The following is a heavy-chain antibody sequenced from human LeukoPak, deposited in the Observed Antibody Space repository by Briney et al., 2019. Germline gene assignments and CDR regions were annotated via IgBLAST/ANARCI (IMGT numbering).Heavy chain of an antibody. J-gene: IGHJ4*02. CDR3: ARNVGELLDY. CDR2: ISSGSTAI. Sequence: GGSLRLSCAASGFTFSSYSMNWVRQAPGKGLEWVSYISSGSTAIYYADSVKGRLTISRDNAKNSLSLQMNSLRDEDTAVYYCARNVGELLDYWGQGTLVTVSS. CDR1: GFTFSSYS. V-gene: IGHV3-48*02. D-gene: IGHD1-26*01.